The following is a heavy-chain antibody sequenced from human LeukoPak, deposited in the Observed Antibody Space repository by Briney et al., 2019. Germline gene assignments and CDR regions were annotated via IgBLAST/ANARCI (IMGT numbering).Heavy chain of an antibody. Sequence: SETLSLTCTVSGGSISSSSYYWGWIRQPPGKGLEWIGSIYYSGSAYYNPSLKSRVTISVDTSKNQFSLKLTSVTAADTAVYYCARHYCTGGSCYRSDYWGQGTLVTVSS. CDR1: GGSISSSSYY. CDR3: ARHYCTGGSCYRSDY. CDR2: IYYSGSA. V-gene: IGHV4-39*01. D-gene: IGHD2-15*01. J-gene: IGHJ4*02.